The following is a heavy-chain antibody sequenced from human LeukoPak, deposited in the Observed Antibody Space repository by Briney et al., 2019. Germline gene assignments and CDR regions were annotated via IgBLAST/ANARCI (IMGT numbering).Heavy chain of an antibody. V-gene: IGHV4-4*07. D-gene: IGHD5-12*01. CDR1: GGSISSYY. Sequence: SETLSLTCTVSGGSISSYYWSWIRQPAGKGLEWIGRIYTSGSTNYNLSLKSRVTMSIDTSKNQFSLKLSSVTAADTAVYYCARESIVATIRYFDYWGQGTLVTVSS. J-gene: IGHJ4*02. CDR3: ARESIVATIRYFDY. CDR2: IYTSGST.